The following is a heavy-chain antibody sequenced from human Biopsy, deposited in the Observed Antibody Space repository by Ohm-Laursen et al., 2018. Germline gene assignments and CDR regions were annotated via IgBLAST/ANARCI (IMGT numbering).Heavy chain of an antibody. CDR2: IYSNGNT. CDR3: ARDEGLLRAFDI. D-gene: IGHD1-26*01. Sequence: SETLSLTCTVSGGSISSDYWSWIRQTPGKGLEWIGYIYSNGNTNYNPSLKSRVNMSVDTSKNHFSLNLTSVTAADTAVYYCARDEGLLRAFDIWGQGTLGTVSS. J-gene: IGHJ3*02. CDR1: GGSISSDY. V-gene: IGHV4-59*12.